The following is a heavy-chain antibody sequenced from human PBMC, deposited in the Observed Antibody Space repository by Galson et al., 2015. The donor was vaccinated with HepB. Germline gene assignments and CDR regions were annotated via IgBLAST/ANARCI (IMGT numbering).Heavy chain of an antibody. Sequence: SVKVSCKASGGTFSSYAISWVRQAPGQGLEWMGGIIPIFGTANYAQKFQGRVTITADESTSTAYMELSSLRSEDTAVYYCAWGSSGGPDAFDIWGQGTMVTVSS. CDR1: GGTFSSYA. V-gene: IGHV1-69*13. CDR2: IIPIFGTA. J-gene: IGHJ3*02. CDR3: AWGSSGGPDAFDI. D-gene: IGHD3-16*01.